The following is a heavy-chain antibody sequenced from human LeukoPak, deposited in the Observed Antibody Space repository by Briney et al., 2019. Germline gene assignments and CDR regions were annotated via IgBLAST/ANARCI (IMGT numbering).Heavy chain of an antibody. J-gene: IGHJ4*02. Sequence: ASVKVSCKASGYTFMTYGINWVRQAPGQGLEWMGWISALNGNTNYAEKFKDRITMTTDTSTSTAYMELRSLRSDDSAVYYCARGLMREYKSGWYMHHFDFWGQGTLLTVSS. CDR1: GYTFMTYG. V-gene: IGHV1-18*01. CDR3: ARGLMREYKSGWYMHHFDF. D-gene: IGHD6-19*01. CDR2: ISALNGNT.